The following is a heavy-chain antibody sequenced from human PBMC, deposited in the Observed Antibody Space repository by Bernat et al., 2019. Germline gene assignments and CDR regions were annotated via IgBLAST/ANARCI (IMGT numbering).Heavy chain of an antibody. D-gene: IGHD2-2*01. J-gene: IGHJ4*02. CDR2: INAGNGNT. CDR3: ARGYCSSTSCYPTDY. V-gene: IGHV1-3*01. Sequence: QVQLVQSGAEVKKPGASVKVSCKASGYTFTSYAMHWVRQAPGQRLEWMGWINAGNGNTKYSQKFQGRVTITRDTSASTAYMELSSLRSEDTAVYYCARGYCSSTSCYPTDYWGQGTLVTVSS. CDR1: GYTFTSYA.